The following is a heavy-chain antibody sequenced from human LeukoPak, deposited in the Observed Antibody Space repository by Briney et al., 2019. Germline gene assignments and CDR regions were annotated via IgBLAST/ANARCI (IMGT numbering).Heavy chain of an antibody. D-gene: IGHD1-26*01. CDR1: GASISNYY. CDR2: IYYSGTT. CDR3: ARSGSYGGHFDN. J-gene: IGHJ4*02. Sequence: SETLSLTCTVSGASISNYYCSWIRQSPGKGLEWIGYIYYSGTTNYNPSLKSRVTISVDTSKTQFSRNLTSVPTADTAVYYYARSGSYGGHFDNWGQGTLVTVSS. V-gene: IGHV4-59*08.